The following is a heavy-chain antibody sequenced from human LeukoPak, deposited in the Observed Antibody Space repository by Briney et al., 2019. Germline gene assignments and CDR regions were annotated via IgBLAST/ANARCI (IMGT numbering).Heavy chain of an antibody. Sequence: ASVKVFCKASGYTFTGYHMHWVRQAPGQGLEWVGWINPNSGGTNYAQKFQGRVTMPRDTSISTAYMELSRLRSDDTAVYYCARTYCSSTSCANWFDPWGQGTLVTVSS. CDR2: INPNSGGT. CDR1: GYTFTGYH. CDR3: ARTYCSSTSCANWFDP. D-gene: IGHD2-2*01. J-gene: IGHJ5*02. V-gene: IGHV1-2*02.